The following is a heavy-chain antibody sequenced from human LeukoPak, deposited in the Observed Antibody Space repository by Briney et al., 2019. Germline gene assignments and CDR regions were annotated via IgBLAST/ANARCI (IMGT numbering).Heavy chain of an antibody. CDR3: ARAPPDYYTDDAFDI. Sequence: PGGSLRLSCAASGFTFSSYSMNWVRQAPGKGLEWVSSISSSSSYIYYADSVKGRFTISRDNAKNSLYLQMNSLRAEDTAVYYCARAPPDYYTDDAFDIWGQGTMVTVSS. CDR1: GFTFSSYS. CDR2: ISSSSSYI. J-gene: IGHJ3*02. D-gene: IGHD3-22*01. V-gene: IGHV3-21*01.